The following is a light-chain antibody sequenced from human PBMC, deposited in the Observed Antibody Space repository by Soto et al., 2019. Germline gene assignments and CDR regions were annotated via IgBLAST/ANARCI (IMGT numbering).Light chain of an antibody. CDR1: QSVSSY. CDR3: QQRSNWPDVFT. Sequence: EIVLTQSPATLSLSPGEIATLSCRASQSVSSYLAWYHQKSGQAPSLILYDESNRAPGIPAWFRGSGSGTDFTFTISRLEPEDFSGYYGQQRSNWPDVFTFGPGTKVDIK. J-gene: IGKJ3*01. CDR2: DES. V-gene: IGKV3-11*01.